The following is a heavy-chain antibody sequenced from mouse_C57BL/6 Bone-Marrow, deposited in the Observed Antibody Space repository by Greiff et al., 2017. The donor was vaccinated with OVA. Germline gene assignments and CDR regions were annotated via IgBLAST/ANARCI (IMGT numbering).Heavy chain of an antibody. D-gene: IGHD3-2*02. CDR1: GFSLTSYG. V-gene: IGHV2-2*01. Sequence: VQLQQSGPGLVQPSQSLSITCTVSGFSLTSYGVHWVRQSPGKGLEWLGVIWSGGSTDYNAAFISRLSISKDNSKSQVFFKMNSLQADDTAIYYCARRTAQATYRDYAMDYWGQGTSVTVSS. CDR2: IWSGGST. CDR3: ARRTAQATYRDYAMDY. J-gene: IGHJ4*01.